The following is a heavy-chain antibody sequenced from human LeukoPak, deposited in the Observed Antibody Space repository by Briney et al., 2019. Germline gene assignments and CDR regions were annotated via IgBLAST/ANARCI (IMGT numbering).Heavy chain of an antibody. D-gene: IGHD6-6*01. CDR1: GGSISSGGYS. Sequence: SETLSLTCAVSGGSISSGGYSWSWIRQPPGKGLEWIGYIYHSGSTYYNPSLKSRVTISVDRSKNQFSLKLSSVTAADTAVYFCARERRDSGSGDFDYWGQGTLVTVSS. J-gene: IGHJ4*02. CDR3: ARERRDSGSGDFDY. CDR2: IYHSGST. V-gene: IGHV4-30-2*01.